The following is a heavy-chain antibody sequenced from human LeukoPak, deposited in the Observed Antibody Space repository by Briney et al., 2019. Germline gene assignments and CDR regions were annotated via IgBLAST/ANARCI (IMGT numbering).Heavy chain of an antibody. D-gene: IGHD7-27*01. Sequence: GGSLRLSCAASGFSFINYAMSWVRQAPGKGLEWVSAISGSGGSTYYADSVKGRFTISRDNSKNTLYLQMNSLRAEDTAVYYCANWGPLGFNFDYWGQGTLVTVSS. CDR2: ISGSGGST. J-gene: IGHJ4*02. CDR3: ANWGPLGFNFDY. CDR1: GFSFINYA. V-gene: IGHV3-23*01.